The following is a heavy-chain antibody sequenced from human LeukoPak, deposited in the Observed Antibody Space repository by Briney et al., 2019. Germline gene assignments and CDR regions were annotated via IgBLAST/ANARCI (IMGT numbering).Heavy chain of an antibody. CDR1: GGSISSGSYY. V-gene: IGHV4-61*02. CDR2: IYTSGST. Sequence: PSETLSLTCTVSGGSISSGSYYWGWIRQPAGKGLEWIGRIYTSGSTNYNPSLKSRVTISVDTSKNQFSLKLSSVTAADTAVYYCARASLSGYSYGHYYFDYWGQGTLVTVSS. CDR3: ARASLSGYSYGHYYFDY. J-gene: IGHJ4*02. D-gene: IGHD5-18*01.